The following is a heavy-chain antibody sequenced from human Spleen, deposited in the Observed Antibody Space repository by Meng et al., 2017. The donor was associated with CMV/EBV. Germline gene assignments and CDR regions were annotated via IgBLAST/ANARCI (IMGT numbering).Heavy chain of an antibody. J-gene: IGHJ5*02. CDR1: GFTFSSFG. CDR3: ARDDYYTSPRRFDT. Sequence: GESLKISCAASGFTFSSFGMNWVRQAPGKGLEWVGTISSSSTYIYYPDSVKGRFTISRDDARNSLYLQMNSLRADDTAVYYCARDDYYTSPRRFDTWGQGTLVTVSS. CDR2: ISSSSTYI. V-gene: IGHV3-21*01. D-gene: IGHD4/OR15-4a*01.